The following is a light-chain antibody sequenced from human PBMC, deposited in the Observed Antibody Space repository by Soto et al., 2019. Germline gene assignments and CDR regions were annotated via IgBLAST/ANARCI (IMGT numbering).Light chain of an antibody. CDR3: QKYNSAPLT. CDR1: QGIGVY. Sequence: DIQMTQSPSSLSASLGDRVTITCRASQGIGVYLAWFQQKPGNAPKLLIYAASTLQSGVPSRFSGXXXXTXFTLTVSSLQPEDVATYYCQKYNSAPLTFGGGTRVEIK. V-gene: IGKV1-27*01. CDR2: AAS. J-gene: IGKJ4*01.